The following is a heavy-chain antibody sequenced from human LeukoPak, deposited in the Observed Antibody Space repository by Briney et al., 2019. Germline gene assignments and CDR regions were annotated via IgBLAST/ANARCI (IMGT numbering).Heavy chain of an antibody. CDR2: ISGSGSGGST. CDR3: ARDRHYDFWSGYGY. D-gene: IGHD3-3*01. Sequence: GGSLRLSCAASGFTFSSSAMSWVRQAPGKGLEWVSSISGSGSGGSTYYADSVKGRFTISRDNAKNSLYLQMNSLRAEDTAVYYCARDRHYDFWSGYGYWGQGTLVTVSS. V-gene: IGHV3-23*01. J-gene: IGHJ4*02. CDR1: GFTFSSSA.